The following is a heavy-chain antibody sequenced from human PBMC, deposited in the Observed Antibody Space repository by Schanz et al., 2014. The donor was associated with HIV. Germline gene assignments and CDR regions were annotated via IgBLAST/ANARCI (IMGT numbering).Heavy chain of an antibody. CDR3: TTDAKYFDL. V-gene: IGHV3-15*01. CDR2: IKSKTEDETT. Sequence: VQLVESGGGVVQPGRSLRLSCAASGFIFKNYGMHWVRQAPGKGLEWIGRIKSKTEDETTDYAAPVQGRFTISRDDSKNTLYLQMNSLNTDDTGVYYCTTDAKYFDLWGRGTLVTVSS. CDR1: GFIFKNYG. J-gene: IGHJ2*01.